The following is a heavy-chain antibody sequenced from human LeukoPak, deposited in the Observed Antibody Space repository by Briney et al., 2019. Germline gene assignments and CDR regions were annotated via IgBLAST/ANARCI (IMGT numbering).Heavy chain of an antibody. D-gene: IGHD3-10*01. J-gene: IGHJ4*02. CDR3: ARSLWFGEFNH. CDR2: INPNSGST. Sequence: ASVKVSCKASGYTFTGYYMHWVRQAPGQGLEWMGWINPNSGSTNYAQKFQGRVTMTRDTSISTAYMELSRLRSDGTAVYYCARSLWFGEFNHWGQGTLVTVSS. CDR1: GYTFTGYY. V-gene: IGHV1-2*02.